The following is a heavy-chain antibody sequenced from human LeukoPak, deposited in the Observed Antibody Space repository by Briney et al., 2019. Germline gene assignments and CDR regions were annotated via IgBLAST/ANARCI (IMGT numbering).Heavy chain of an antibody. CDR2: IYYTGTT. Sequence: SETLSLTCTVSGGSIDNHYWSWIRQSPEKGLEWIAYIYYTGTTYYNPSLKSRVTISVDTSNNYFSLNMGSVTAADTAVYYCARGPNYYNSYDSWGEGTLVTVSS. J-gene: IGHJ4*02. D-gene: IGHD3-10*01. V-gene: IGHV4-59*11. CDR1: GGSIDNHY. CDR3: ARGPNYYNSYDS.